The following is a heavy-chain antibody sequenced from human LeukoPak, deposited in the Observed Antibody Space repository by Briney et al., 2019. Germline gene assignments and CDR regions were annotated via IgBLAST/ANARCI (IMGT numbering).Heavy chain of an antibody. CDR1: GGSISSYY. CDR3: ARTTTTFDD. Sequence: PSETLSLTCTVSGGSISSYYWSWVRQPPGKGLEWIGYVSYDGSTNYSPSLKSRVTTSLYTSKNQYSLNLSSVTTADTAVYYCARTTTTFDDWGQGTLVTVSS. CDR2: VSYDGST. D-gene: IGHD4-11*01. V-gene: IGHV4-59*01. J-gene: IGHJ4*02.